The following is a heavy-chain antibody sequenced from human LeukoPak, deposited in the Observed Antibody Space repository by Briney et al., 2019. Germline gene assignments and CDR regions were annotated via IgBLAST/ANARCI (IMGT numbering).Heavy chain of an antibody. D-gene: IGHD1-26*01. J-gene: IGHJ4*02. CDR3: ARVSRFQRNLPSVGSELGY. CDR2: INPDSGVT. CDR1: GYSFTGFN. Sequence: ASVRVSCKASGYSFTGFNLHWVRQAPGQGLEWVGWINPDSGVTKYAQKFQGRVTMTRDTSIRTVYLEVRKMRSDDTAVYYSARVSRFQRNLPSVGSELGYWGQGTLVIVSS. V-gene: IGHV1-2*02.